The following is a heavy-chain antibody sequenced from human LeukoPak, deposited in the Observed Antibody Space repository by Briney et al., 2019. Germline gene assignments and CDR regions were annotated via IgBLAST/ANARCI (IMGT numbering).Heavy chain of an antibody. V-gene: IGHV3-30*03. J-gene: IGHJ4*02. Sequence: GGSLRLSCAASGFTFSSYGMHWVRQAPGKGLEWVAVISYDGSNKYYADSVKGRFTISRDNSKNTLYLQMNSLRAEDTAVYYCAGQKGDYWGQGTLVTVSS. CDR1: GFTFSSYG. CDR3: AGQKGDY. CDR2: ISYDGSNK.